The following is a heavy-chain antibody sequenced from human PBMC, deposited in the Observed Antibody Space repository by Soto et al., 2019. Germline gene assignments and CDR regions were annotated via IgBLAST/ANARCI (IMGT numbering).Heavy chain of an antibody. CDR3: ARDLITMIVVENDAFDI. CDR2: IKQDGSEK. D-gene: IGHD3-22*01. CDR1: GFTFSSYA. J-gene: IGHJ3*02. V-gene: IGHV3-7*01. Sequence: PGGSLRLSCAASGFTFSSYAMSWVRQAPGKGLEWVANIKQDGSEKYYVDSVKGRFTISRDNAKNSLYLQMNSLRAEDTAVYYCARDLITMIVVENDAFDIWGQGTMVTVSS.